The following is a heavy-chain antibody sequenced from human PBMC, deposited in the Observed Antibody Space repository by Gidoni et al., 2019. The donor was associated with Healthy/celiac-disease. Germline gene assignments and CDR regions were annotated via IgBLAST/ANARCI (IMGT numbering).Heavy chain of an antibody. V-gene: IGHV3-48*03. CDR3: AREADGYKSGYYYYGMDV. Sequence: EVQLVESGGGLVQPGGSLRLSCAASGFTFSSYEMNWVRQAPGKGLEWVSYISSSGSTIYYADSVKGRFTISRDNAKNSLYLQMNSLRAEDTAVYYCAREADGYKSGYYYYGMDVWGQGTTVTVSS. D-gene: IGHD5-12*01. CDR1: GFTFSSYE. J-gene: IGHJ6*02. CDR2: ISSSGSTI.